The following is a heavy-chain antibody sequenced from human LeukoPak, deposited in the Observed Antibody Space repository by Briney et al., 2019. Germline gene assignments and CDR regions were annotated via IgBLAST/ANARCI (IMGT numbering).Heavy chain of an antibody. D-gene: IGHD6-6*01. CDR2: IIPILGIA. CDR3: ARVREYSSHIDY. V-gene: IGHV1-69*02. Sequence: SVKVSCKASGGTFSSYTISWVRQAPGQGLEWMGRIIPILGIANYAQKFQGRVTITADKSTSTAYMELSSLRSEDTAVYYCARVREYSSHIDYCGQGTLVTVSS. CDR1: GGTFSSYT. J-gene: IGHJ4*02.